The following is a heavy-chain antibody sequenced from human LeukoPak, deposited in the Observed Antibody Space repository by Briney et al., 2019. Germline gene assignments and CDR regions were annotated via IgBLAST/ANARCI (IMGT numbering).Heavy chain of an antibody. CDR2: IIPILGMA. CDR1: GGTFSSYT. J-gene: IGHJ4*02. Sequence: GASVKVSCKASGGTFSSYTISWVRQAPGEGLEWMGRIIPILGMANYAQKVQGRVTITADKTTSTAYMELSRLRSEDTAVYHCARVPLDYYDSSDLDYWRQGTLVTVSS. V-gene: IGHV1-69*10. CDR3: ARVPLDYYDSSDLDY. D-gene: IGHD3-22*01.